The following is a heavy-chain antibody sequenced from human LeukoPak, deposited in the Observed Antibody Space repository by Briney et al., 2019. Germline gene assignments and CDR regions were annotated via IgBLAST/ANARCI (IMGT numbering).Heavy chain of an antibody. V-gene: IGHV4-59*11. J-gene: IGHJ4*02. CDR2: IYYSGTT. CDR3: ARGGVAAKYYFDY. Sequence: SETLSLTCTVSGGSISPLYWGWIRQPPGKGLDFIGYIYYSGTTNYNPSLRSRVTLSVDTSKNQFSLKLSSVTAADTAVYYCARGGVAAKYYFDYWGPGTLVTVSS. D-gene: IGHD3-10*01. CDR1: GGSISPLY.